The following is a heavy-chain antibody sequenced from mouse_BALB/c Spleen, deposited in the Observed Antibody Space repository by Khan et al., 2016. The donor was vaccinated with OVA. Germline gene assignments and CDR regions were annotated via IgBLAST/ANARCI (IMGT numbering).Heavy chain of an antibody. Sequence: QVQLKESGPGLVAPSQSLSITCTVSGFSLTDYGVSWIRQPPGKGLEWLGVIWGGGSTYYNSALKSRLSISKDNSKSQVFLKMNSLQTDDTDMYEWAKGVWSYYFALDYWGQGTSVTVSS. V-gene: IGHV2-6-5*01. CDR2: IWGGGST. D-gene: IGHD2-10*02. J-gene: IGHJ4*01. CDR1: GFSLTDYG. CDR3: AKGVWSYYFALDY.